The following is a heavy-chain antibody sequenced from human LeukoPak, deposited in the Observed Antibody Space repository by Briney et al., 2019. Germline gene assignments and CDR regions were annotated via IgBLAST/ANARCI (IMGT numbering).Heavy chain of an antibody. J-gene: IGHJ4*02. CDR2: INPNSGGT. D-gene: IGHD3-22*01. Sequence: GASVKVSCKASGYTFTGYYMHWVRQAPGQGLEWVGWINPNSGGTNYAQKFQGRVTMTRDTSISTAYMELSRLRSDDTAVYYCARDRGMSTYYYDSSGSNGLDYWGQGTLVTVSS. V-gene: IGHV1-2*02. CDR3: ARDRGMSTYYYDSSGSNGLDY. CDR1: GYTFTGYY.